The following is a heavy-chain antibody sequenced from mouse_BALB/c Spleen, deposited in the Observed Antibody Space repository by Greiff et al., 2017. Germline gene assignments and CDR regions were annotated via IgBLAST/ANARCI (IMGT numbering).Heavy chain of an antibody. CDR1: GYTFSSYW. Sequence: QVQLQQSGAELVKPGASVKISCKATGYTFSSYWIEWVKQRPGHGLEWIGEILPGSGSTNYNEKFKGKATFTADTSSNTAYMQLSSLTSEDSAVYYCARTSYYRYDRDAMDYWGQGTSVTVSS. D-gene: IGHD2-14*01. J-gene: IGHJ4*01. CDR2: ILPGSGST. V-gene: IGHV1-9*01. CDR3: ARTSYYRYDRDAMDY.